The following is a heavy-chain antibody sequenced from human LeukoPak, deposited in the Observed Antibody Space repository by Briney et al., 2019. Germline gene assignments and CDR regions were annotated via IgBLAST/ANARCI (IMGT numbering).Heavy chain of an antibody. CDR1: GGSISSYY. CDR3: AREGESGNYYFDY. J-gene: IGHJ4*02. Sequence: PSETLSLTCTVSGGSISSYYWSWIRQPPGKGLEWIGYIYYSGTTNYNPSLKSRVSMSVDTSKNQFSLKLNSVTAADTAVYYCAREGESGNYYFDYWGQGTLVTVSS. CDR2: IYYSGTT. V-gene: IGHV4-59*01. D-gene: IGHD1-26*01.